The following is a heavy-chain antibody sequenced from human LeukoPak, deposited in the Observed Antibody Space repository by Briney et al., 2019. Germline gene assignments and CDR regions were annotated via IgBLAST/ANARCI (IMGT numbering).Heavy chain of an antibody. V-gene: IGHV3-53*01. D-gene: IGHD3-10*01. CDR3: ARLSYYYASGSYSSVDV. J-gene: IGHJ6*02. CDR1: GFTFSSYG. CDR2: IYSGGST. Sequence: GGSLRLSCAASGFTFSSYGMHWVRQAPGKGLEWVSVIYSGGSTYYADSVKGRFTISRDNSKNTLYLQMNTLRAEDTAVYYCARLSYYYASGSYSSVDVWGQGTTVTVSS.